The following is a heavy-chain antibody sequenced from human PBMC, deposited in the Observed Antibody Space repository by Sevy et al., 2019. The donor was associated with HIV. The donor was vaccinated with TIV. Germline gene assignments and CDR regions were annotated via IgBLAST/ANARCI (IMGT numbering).Heavy chain of an antibody. CDR1: GFTVSDNH. CDR2: IYSSDRT. V-gene: IGHV3-53*01. Sequence: GGSLRLSCAASGFTVSDNHMNWVRQAPGKGLEWVSVIYSSDRTDYADSVKGRFTVSRDNSKNTLYLQMKSLRAKDTADYYCAGDRVTYYYYSSGYYTSGYGMDVWGQGTTVTVSS. CDR3: AGDRVTYYYYSSGYYTSGYGMDV. J-gene: IGHJ6*02. D-gene: IGHD3-22*01.